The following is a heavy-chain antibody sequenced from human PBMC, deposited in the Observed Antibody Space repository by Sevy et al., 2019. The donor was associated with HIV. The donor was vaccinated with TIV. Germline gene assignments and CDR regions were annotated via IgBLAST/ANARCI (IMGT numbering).Heavy chain of an antibody. Sequence: SETLSLTCTVSGASISNYYWSWIRQPPGKGLEWIAYLYYGGRTNYNPSLKSRVTISVDKSKNQFSLKLISVTAADTAVYYCARGGPNQQQLDYFDYWGQGTLVTVSS. CDR2: LYYGGRT. CDR1: GASISNYY. J-gene: IGHJ4*02. V-gene: IGHV4-59*01. D-gene: IGHD6-13*01. CDR3: ARGGPNQQQLDYFDY.